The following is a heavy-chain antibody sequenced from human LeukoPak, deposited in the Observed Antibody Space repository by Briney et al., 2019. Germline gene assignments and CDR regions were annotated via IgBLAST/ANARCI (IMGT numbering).Heavy chain of an antibody. Sequence: GGSLRLSCAASGFTFSSYGMHWVRQAPGKGLEWVAFIRYDGSNKYYADSVKGRFTISRDNSKNTLYLQMNSLRAEATAVCYCAKTPGANIVVVVAARALVDYWGQGTLVTVSS. CDR1: GFTFSSYG. CDR3: AKTPGANIVVVVAARALVDY. J-gene: IGHJ4*02. V-gene: IGHV3-30*02. D-gene: IGHD2-15*01. CDR2: IRYDGSNK.